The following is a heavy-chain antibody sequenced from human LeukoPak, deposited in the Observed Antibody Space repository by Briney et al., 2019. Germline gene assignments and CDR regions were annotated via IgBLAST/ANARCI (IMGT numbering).Heavy chain of an antibody. Sequence: SQTLSLTCAISGDSVSSTSAGWNWIRQSSSRGLEWLGRTYFRSKWYTDFAPSLSNRITINPGTSMNQFSLQLTSVTPEDTAIYYCARGGLISLAYTPLGAFDIWGQGTMVSVSS. CDR1: GDSVSSTSAG. D-gene: IGHD3-16*01. CDR2: TYFRSKWYT. CDR3: ARGGLISLAYTPLGAFDI. V-gene: IGHV6-1*01. J-gene: IGHJ3*02.